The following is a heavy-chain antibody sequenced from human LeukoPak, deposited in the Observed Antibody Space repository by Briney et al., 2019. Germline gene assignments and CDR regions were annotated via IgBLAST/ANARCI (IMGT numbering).Heavy chain of an antibody. CDR1: GFTVSSNY. CDR2: IFSGGST. V-gene: IGHV3-66*01. CDR3: ARDRAVAYFDY. J-gene: IGHJ4*02. D-gene: IGHD4-23*01. Sequence: GGSLRLSCAASGFTVSSNYMSWVRQAPGKGLEWVSVIFSGGSTYYADSVKGRFTISRDNSKNTLYLQMNSLRAEDTAVYYCARDRAVAYFDYWGQGTLVTVSS.